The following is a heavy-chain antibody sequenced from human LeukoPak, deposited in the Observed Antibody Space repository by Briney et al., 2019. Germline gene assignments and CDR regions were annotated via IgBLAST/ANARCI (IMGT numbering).Heavy chain of an antibody. V-gene: IGHV4-34*01. Sequence: SETLSLTCAVYGGSFSGYYWSWIRQPPGKGLEWIGEINHSGSTNYNPSLKSRVTISVDTYKYQFSLKLSSVTAADTAVYYCARGLGKLIAAAGRNWFDPWGQGTLVTVSS. CDR3: ARGLGKLIAAAGRNWFDP. CDR1: GGSFSGYY. D-gene: IGHD6-13*01. J-gene: IGHJ5*02. CDR2: INHSGST.